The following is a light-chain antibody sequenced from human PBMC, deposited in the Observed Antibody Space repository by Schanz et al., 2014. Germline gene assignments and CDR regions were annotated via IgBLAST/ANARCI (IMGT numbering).Light chain of an antibody. CDR2: GAS. J-gene: IGKJ1*01. Sequence: EIVMTQSPATLSVSPGERATLSCRASQSVRSNLAWYQQKPGQAPRLLIYGASTRATGIPATFSGSESGTEFTLTISSLQSEDFALYYCQQYGSSPWTFGQGTKVEIK. CDR1: QSVRSN. V-gene: IGKV3-15*01. CDR3: QQYGSSPWT.